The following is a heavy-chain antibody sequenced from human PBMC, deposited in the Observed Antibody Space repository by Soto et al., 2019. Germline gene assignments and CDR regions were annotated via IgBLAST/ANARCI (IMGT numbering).Heavy chain of an antibody. CDR1: GFTFSSFA. D-gene: IGHD6-6*01. CDR3: AKYGYYSSSYSSPL. V-gene: IGHV3-23*01. CDR2: ISGSGGST. J-gene: IGHJ4*02. Sequence: EVQLLESGGGLVQPGGSLRLSCAASGFTFSSFAMSWVRQAPGKGLEWVSSISGSGGSTYYADSVKGRFTISRDNSKNTLYLQMNSLRAEDTALYYCAKYGYYSSSYSSPLWGQGTLVTVSS.